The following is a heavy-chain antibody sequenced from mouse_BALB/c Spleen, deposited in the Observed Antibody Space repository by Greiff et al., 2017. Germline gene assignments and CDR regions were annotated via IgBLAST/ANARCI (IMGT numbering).Heavy chain of an antibody. CDR3: ARHPPYDYEDAMDY. J-gene: IGHJ4*01. CDR2: ISSGGGST. V-gene: IGHV5-12-1*01. CDR1: GFAFSSYD. Sequence: EVMLVESGGGLVKPGGSLKLSCAASGFAFSSYDMSWVRQTPEKRLEWVAYISSGGGSTYYPDTVKGRFTISRDNAKNTLYLQMSSLKSEDTAMYYCARHPPYDYEDAMDYWGQGTSVTVSS. D-gene: IGHD2-4*01.